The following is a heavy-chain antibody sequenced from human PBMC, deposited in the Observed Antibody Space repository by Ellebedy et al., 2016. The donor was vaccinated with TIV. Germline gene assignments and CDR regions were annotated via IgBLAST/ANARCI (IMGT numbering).Heavy chain of an antibody. CDR2: IIPLFGAP. Sequence: ASVKVSCKASGGTFSTSAITWVRQAPGQGLEWMGMIIPLFGAPDYAQKLRGRVTITADESASTAYMELSSLTSEDTAVYYCASGGRGDPGVRGVTTLDYWGQGTLVTVSS. CDR1: GGTFSTSA. CDR3: ASGGRGDPGVRGVTTLDY. V-gene: IGHV1-69*13. J-gene: IGHJ4*02. D-gene: IGHD3-10*01.